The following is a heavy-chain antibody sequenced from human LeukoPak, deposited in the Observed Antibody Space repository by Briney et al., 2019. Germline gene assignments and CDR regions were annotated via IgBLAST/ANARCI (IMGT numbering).Heavy chain of an antibody. CDR1: GYTFTSYG. CDR2: ISAYNGNT. D-gene: IGHD3-9*01. Sequence: ASVKVSCKASGYTFTSYGISWVRQAPGQGLEWMGWISAYNGNTNYAQKLQGRVTMTTDTSTSTAYMELRSLRSDDTAVYYCARGARFGQFFDWLTHFDYWARETRVTVSS. J-gene: IGHJ4*02. V-gene: IGHV1-18*01. CDR3: ARGARFGQFFDWLTHFDY.